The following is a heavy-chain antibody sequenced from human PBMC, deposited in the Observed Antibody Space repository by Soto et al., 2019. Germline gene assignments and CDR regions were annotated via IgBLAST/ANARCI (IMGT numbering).Heavy chain of an antibody. CDR2: IYPGDSDT. CDR1: GYSFTNYW. D-gene: IGHD3-22*01. J-gene: IGHJ6*02. V-gene: IGHV5-51*01. Sequence: PGESLKISCKGSGYSFTNYWIGWVRQMPGKGLEWMGIIYPGDSDTRYSPSFQGQVTISADKSISTAYLQWSSLKASDTAMYYCARQDGGYYYDTSGYYSSMEVWGQGTTVTSP. CDR3: ARQDGGYYYDTSGYYSSMEV.